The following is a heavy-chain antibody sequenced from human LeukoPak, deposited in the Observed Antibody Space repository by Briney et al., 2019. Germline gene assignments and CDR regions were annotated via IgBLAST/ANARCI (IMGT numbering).Heavy chain of an antibody. CDR2: IYYSGST. CDR3: ARVMVRGYYYYYMDV. Sequence: PSETLSLTCTVSGGSISSSSYYWGWIRQPPGKGLEWIGSIYYSGSTYYNPSLKSRVTISVDTSKNQFALKLSSVAAADEAVYYCARVMVRGYYYYYMDVWGKGTTVTVSS. J-gene: IGHJ6*03. D-gene: IGHD3-10*01. CDR1: GGSISSSSYY. V-gene: IGHV4-39*06.